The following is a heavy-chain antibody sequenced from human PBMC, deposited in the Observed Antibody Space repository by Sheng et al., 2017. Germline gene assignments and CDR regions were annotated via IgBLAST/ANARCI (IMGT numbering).Heavy chain of an antibody. Sequence: EVQLLESGGGLVQPGGSLRLSCAASGFTFSSYAMSWVRQAPGKGLEWVSAISGSGGSTYYADSVKGRFTISRDNSKNTLYLQMNSLRAEDTAVYYCAKDLSGSSQLFGWFDPWGQGTLVTVSS. CDR3: AKDLSGSSQLFGWFDP. CDR1: GFTFSSYA. J-gene: IGHJ5*02. V-gene: IGHV3-23*01. CDR2: ISGSGGST. D-gene: IGHD1-26*01.